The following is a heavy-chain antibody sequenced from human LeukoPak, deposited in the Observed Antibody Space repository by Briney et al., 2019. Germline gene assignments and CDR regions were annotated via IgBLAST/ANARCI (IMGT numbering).Heavy chain of an antibody. V-gene: IGHV4-59*08. CDR1: GGSISSYY. J-gene: IGHJ3*02. Sequence: PSETLSLTCTVSGGSISSYYWSWIRQPPGKGLEWIGYIYSSGNTNYNPSLKSRVTISVDTSKNQFSLKVTSVTAADTAVYYCARPYSSGWYGVFVIWGQETMVTVSS. CDR2: IYSSGNT. CDR3: ARPYSSGWYGVFVI. D-gene: IGHD6-19*01.